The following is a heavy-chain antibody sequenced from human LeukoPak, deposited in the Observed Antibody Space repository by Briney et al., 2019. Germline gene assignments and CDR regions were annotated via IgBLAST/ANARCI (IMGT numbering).Heavy chain of an antibody. D-gene: IGHD2-15*01. CDR2: IDDSGST. V-gene: IGHV4-39*07. Sequence: SETLSLTCTVSGGSISSSSYCWGWLRQPPGKGLEWIGSIDDSGSTYYHSSLESRVTITVDTSKNQFSLKLSSVTAADTGVYYCARAVGCSGGSCLRWGYYYYMDVWGKGTTVTISS. CDR3: ARAVGCSGGSCLRWGYYYYMDV. J-gene: IGHJ6*03. CDR1: GGSISSSSYC.